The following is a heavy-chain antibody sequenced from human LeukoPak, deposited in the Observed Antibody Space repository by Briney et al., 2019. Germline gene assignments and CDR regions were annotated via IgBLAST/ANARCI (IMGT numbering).Heavy chain of an antibody. J-gene: IGHJ5*02. CDR3: AKGPSSRRYNWFDP. CDR1: GFTFSSYA. V-gene: IGHV3-23*01. Sequence: PGGSLRLSCAASGFTFSSYAMSWVRQAPGKGLEWVSAISGSGGSTYYADSLKGRFTISRDNSKSTLYLQMNSLRAEDTAVYYCAKGPSSRRYNWFDPWGQGTLVTVSS. CDR2: ISGSGGST. D-gene: IGHD6-13*01.